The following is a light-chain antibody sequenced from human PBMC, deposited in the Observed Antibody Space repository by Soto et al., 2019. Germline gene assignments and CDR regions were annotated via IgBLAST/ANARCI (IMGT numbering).Light chain of an antibody. Sequence: PGERGTLSCRASESVTDYLAWYQQKPGQAPRLLVYDVSNRAAGIPTRFSGGGSGTDFTLTISNVEPEDFAVYYCQQRSDWPWKFGQGTKVDIK. V-gene: IGKV3-11*01. CDR2: DVS. CDR1: ESVTDY. J-gene: IGKJ1*01. CDR3: QQRSDWPWK.